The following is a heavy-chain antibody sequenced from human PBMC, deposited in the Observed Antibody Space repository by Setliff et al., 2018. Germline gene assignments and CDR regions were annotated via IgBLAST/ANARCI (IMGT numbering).Heavy chain of an antibody. CDR2: ISSSGSTT. D-gene: IGHD2-21*02. Sequence: KPGGSLRLSCAASGFTFSDHYMTWIRQAPGKGLEWVSYISSSGSTTLYADSVRGRFSISRDNARNSLYLQMNGLRPEDTAVYYCAKSGGDHCCPLYHHYYMDVWGTGTTVTVSS. CDR3: AKSGGDHCCPLYHHYYMDV. V-gene: IGHV3-11*04. CDR1: GFTFSDHY. J-gene: IGHJ6*03.